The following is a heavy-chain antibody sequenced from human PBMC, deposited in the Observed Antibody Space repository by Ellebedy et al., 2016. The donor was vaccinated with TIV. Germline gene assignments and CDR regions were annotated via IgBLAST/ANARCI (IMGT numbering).Heavy chain of an antibody. V-gene: IGHV3-7*01. D-gene: IGHD4-17*01. J-gene: IGHJ5*01. CDR3: ARRGSYGDYAVQVDNRLDF. Sequence: PGGSLRLSCAASGFSFRSYWMSWVRQAPGKGLEWVANIYQDGGVQYYVDSVKGRFTISRDNADNSLFLQMNSLRAEDTAVYYCARRGSYGDYAVQVDNRLDFWGQGTLVTVSS. CDR2: IYQDGGVQ. CDR1: GFSFRSYW.